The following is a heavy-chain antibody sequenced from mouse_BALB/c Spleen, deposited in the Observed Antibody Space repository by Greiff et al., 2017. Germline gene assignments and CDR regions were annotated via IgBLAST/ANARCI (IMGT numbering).Heavy chain of an antibody. D-gene: IGHD1-1*01. CDR3: AREGDYYGSSAWFAY. CDR1: GYAFTSYN. CDR2: IDPYNGGT. J-gene: IGHJ3*01. Sequence: QLQQSGPELVKPGASVKVSCKASGYAFTSYNMYWVKQSHGKSLEWIGYIDPYNGGTSYNQKFKGKATLTVDKSSSTAYMHLNSLTSEDSAVYYCAREGDYYGSSAWFAYWGQGTLVTVSA. V-gene: IGHV1S135*01.